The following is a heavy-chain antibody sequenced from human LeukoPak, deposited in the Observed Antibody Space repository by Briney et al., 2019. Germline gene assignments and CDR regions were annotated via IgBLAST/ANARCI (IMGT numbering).Heavy chain of an antibody. CDR3: ARDAAAVRYYYGMDV. J-gene: IGHJ6*02. V-gene: IGHV3-21*01. CDR2: ISSSSSYI. Sequence: AGGSLRLSCAASGFTFSSYSMNWVRQAPGKGLECVSSISSSSSYIYYADSVKGRFTISRDNAKNSLYLQMNSLRAEDTAVYYCARDAAAVRYYYGMDVWGQGTTVTVSS. D-gene: IGHD6-13*01. CDR1: GFTFSSYS.